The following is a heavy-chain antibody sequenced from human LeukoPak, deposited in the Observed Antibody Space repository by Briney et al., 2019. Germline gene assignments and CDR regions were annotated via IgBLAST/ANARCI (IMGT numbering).Heavy chain of an antibody. V-gene: IGHV1-69*05. J-gene: IGHJ4*02. Sequence: SVKVSCKASGGTFSSYAISWVRQAPGQGLEWMGRIIPIFGTANYAQRFQGRVTITTDESTSTAYMELSSLRSEDTAVYYCAIYSGSYHDYWGQGTLVTVSS. CDR1: GGTFSSYA. CDR2: IIPIFGTA. D-gene: IGHD1-26*01. CDR3: AIYSGSYHDY.